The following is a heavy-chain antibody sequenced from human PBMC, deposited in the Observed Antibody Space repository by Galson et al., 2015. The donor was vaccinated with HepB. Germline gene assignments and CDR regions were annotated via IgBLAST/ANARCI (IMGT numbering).Heavy chain of an antibody. D-gene: IGHD3-9*01. V-gene: IGHV3-48*02. Sequence: SLRLSCAASGFTFSSYSMNWVRQAPGKGLEWVSYISSSSSTIYYADSVKGRFTISRDNAKNSLYLQMNSLRDEDTAVYYCAREVILTGYLRYFDYWGQGTLVTVSS. CDR3: AREVILTGYLRYFDY. CDR1: GFTFSSYS. CDR2: ISSSSSTI. J-gene: IGHJ4*02.